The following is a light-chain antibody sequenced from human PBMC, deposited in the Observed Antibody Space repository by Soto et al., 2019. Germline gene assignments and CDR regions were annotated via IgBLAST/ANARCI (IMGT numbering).Light chain of an antibody. V-gene: IGKV3-20*01. J-gene: IGKJ5*01. CDR3: QQYGSSPIT. CDR1: QSVSGN. Sequence: IVRTLYHRTLSWTPRVWTSLAGGASQSVSGNLAWYQQKPGQAPRILIYGASSRATGIPDRFSGSESGTDGTLTISRLQPEDGAVYYCQQYGSSPITFGQGTRLEIK. CDR2: GAS.